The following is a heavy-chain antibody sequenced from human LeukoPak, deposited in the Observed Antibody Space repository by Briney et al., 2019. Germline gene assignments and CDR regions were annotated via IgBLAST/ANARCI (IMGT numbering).Heavy chain of an antibody. CDR1: GGSISSGDYY. Sequence: SQTLSLTCTVSGGSISSGDYYWSWIRQPRGKGLEWIAYMYYSGSTYYNPSRKSRVTMSADTSKTQLSLKLSSVTAAATAVYYCARPYYYDSRIDPWGQGILVTVSS. V-gene: IGHV4-30-4*01. CDR2: MYYSGST. D-gene: IGHD3-22*01. J-gene: IGHJ5*02. CDR3: ARPYYYDSRIDP.